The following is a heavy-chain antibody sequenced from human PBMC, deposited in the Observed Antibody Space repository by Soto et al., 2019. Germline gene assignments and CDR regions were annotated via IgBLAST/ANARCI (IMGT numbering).Heavy chain of an antibody. D-gene: IGHD3-3*01. V-gene: IGHV1-69*06. CDR1: GGTFSSYA. Sequence: SVKVSCKASGGTFSSYAISWVRQAPGQGLEWMGGIIPIFGTANYAQKFQGRVTITADKSTSTAYMELSSLRSEDTAVYYCARDQGNTIFGVVSTSYYYYGMDVWGQGTTVTVSS. CDR2: IIPIFGTA. CDR3: ARDQGNTIFGVVSTSYYYYGMDV. J-gene: IGHJ6*02.